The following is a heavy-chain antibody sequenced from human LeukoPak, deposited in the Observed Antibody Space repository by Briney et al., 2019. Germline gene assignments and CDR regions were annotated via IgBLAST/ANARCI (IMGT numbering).Heavy chain of an antibody. CDR2: IKPDGGEK. CDR3: ARIYAGVYYDD. V-gene: IGHV3-7*01. D-gene: IGHD3-16*01. Sequence: GGSLRLSCVVSGFTFSFSDYWMTWVRQAPGKGLEWVANIKPDGGEKNYVDSVKGRFTISRDNAKNSLYLQMNSLRAEDTAVYYCARIYAGVYYDDWGQGTLVTVCS. CDR1: GFTFSFSDYW. J-gene: IGHJ4*02.